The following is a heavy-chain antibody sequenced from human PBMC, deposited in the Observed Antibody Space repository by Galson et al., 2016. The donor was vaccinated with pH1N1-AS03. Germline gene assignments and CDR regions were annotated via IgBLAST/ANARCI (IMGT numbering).Heavy chain of an antibody. CDR2: IGTYT. V-gene: IGHV1-18*01. J-gene: IGHJ5*02. CDR1: GYTFTNYG. CDR3: ARDLEYSPYEHTITA. Sequence: SVKVSCKASGYTFTNYGISWVRQAPGQGLEYMGWIGTYTIYAQKLQGRVTMTTDTSTSTAYMELRSLRSDDTAVYYCARDLEYSPYEHTITAWGQGTLVTVSS. D-gene: IGHD5-12*01.